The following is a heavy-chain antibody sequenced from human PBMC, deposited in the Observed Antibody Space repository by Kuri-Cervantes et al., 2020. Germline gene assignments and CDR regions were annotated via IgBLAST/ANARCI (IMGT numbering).Heavy chain of an antibody. Sequence: SGPTQAKPTQTLMLTCTFSGFSLSTSGVCVGWIRQPPGKALEWLALIYWDDDKRYSPSLKTRLTISKDTSKNQVVLTMTNMDPADTATYYCARGGILGWFDPWGQGTLVTVSS. CDR3: ARGGILGWFDP. J-gene: IGHJ5*02. CDR2: IYWDDDK. D-gene: IGHD7-27*01. V-gene: IGHV2-5*02. CDR1: GFSLSTSGVC.